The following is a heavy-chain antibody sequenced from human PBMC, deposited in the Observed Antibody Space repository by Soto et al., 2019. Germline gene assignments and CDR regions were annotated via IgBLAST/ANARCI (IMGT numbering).Heavy chain of an antibody. CDR3: ARHPYSAPYIVLAPSSVVLHAFNI. CDR2: IYYSGST. CDR1: GGSISSSNCY. V-gene: IGHV4-39*01. J-gene: IGHJ3*02. D-gene: IGHD2-8*01. Sequence: QLQLQESGPGLVKPSETLSLICPVSGGSISSSNCYWGWIRQPPGKGLEWIGSIYYSGSTYYNPSLKSRVTISVDASKNRFSLNLSSVTASDTAVYYCARHPYSAPYIVLAPSSVVLHAFNIWGQGTMVAVSS.